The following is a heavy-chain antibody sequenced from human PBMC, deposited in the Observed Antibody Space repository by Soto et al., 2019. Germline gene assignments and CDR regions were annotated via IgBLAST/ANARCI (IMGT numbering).Heavy chain of an antibody. CDR2: IGTAGDT. J-gene: IGHJ4*02. Sequence: GESLKISCAASGFTFSSYDMHWVRQATGKGLEWVSAIGTAGDTYYPGSVKGRFTISRENAKNSLYLQMNSLRAGDTAVYYCARDLGGANDYWGQGTLVTVSS. V-gene: IGHV3-13*01. D-gene: IGHD3-16*01. CDR3: ARDLGGANDY. CDR1: GFTFSSYD.